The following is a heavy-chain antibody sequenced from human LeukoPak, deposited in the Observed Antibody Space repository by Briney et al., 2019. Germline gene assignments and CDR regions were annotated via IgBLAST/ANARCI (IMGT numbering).Heavy chain of an antibody. Sequence: RTSETLSLTCAVYGGSFSGYYWSWIRQPPGKGLEWIGEINHSGSTNYNPSLKSRVTISVDTSKNQFSLKLSSVTAADTAVYYCARVGDADWLLSKAGGFDYWGQGTLVTVSS. V-gene: IGHV4-34*01. CDR3: ARVGDADWLLSKAGGFDY. J-gene: IGHJ4*02. D-gene: IGHD3/OR15-3a*01. CDR2: INHSGST. CDR1: GGSFSGYY.